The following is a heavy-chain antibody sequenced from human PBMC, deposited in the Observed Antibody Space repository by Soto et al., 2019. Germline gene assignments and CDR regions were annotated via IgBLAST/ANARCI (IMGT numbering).Heavy chain of an antibody. CDR3: AKDFHDYGDYGGGY. D-gene: IGHD4-17*01. J-gene: IGHJ4*02. Sequence: GGSLRLSCAASGFTFSSYGMHWVRQAPGKGLEWVAVISYDGSNKYYADSVKGRFTISRDNSKNTLYLQMNSLRAEDTAVYYCAKDFHDYGDYGGGYWGQGTLVTVSS. CDR1: GFTFSSYG. V-gene: IGHV3-30*18. CDR2: ISYDGSNK.